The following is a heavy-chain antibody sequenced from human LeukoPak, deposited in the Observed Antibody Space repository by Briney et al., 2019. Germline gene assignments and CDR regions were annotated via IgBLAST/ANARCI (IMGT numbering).Heavy chain of an antibody. CDR2: ISGSGGST. V-gene: IGHV3-23*01. Sequence: GSLRLSFAGSGFTFKSYGMSRGRPAPGKGLGWVSAISGSGGSTYYADSVKGRFTISRDNSKNTLYLQMNSLRAEDTAVYYCAKDRGSQRYYFDYWGQGTLVTVSS. CDR1: GFTFKSYG. CDR3: AKDRGSQRYYFDY. J-gene: IGHJ4*02. D-gene: IGHD3-10*01.